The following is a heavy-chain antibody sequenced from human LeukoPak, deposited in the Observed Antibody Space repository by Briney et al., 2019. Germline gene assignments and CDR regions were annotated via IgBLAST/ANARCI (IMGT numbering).Heavy chain of an antibody. CDR2: ISGSGGST. Sequence: PGGSLRLSCAASGFSFSSYAMSWVRQAPGKGLEWVSAISGSGGSTYYADSVKGRFTISRDNSKNTLYLQMNSLRAEDTAVYYCANDQSQVVPAAIADYWGQGTLVTVSS. V-gene: IGHV3-23*01. J-gene: IGHJ4*02. CDR3: ANDQSQVVPAAIADY. CDR1: GFSFSSYA. D-gene: IGHD2-2*02.